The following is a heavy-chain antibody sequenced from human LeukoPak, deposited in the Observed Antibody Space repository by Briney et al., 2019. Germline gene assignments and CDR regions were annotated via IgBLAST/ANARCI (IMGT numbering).Heavy chain of an antibody. D-gene: IGHD3-22*01. CDR2: ISSSGSTI. Sequence: GGSLRLSCAASGFTFSSYEMNWVRQAPGKGLEWVSYISSSGSTIYYADSVKGRFTISRDNAKNSLYLQMNSLRAEDTAVYYCARGYYYDSSGYYGPAFDIWGQGTMVTVSS. CDR3: ARGYYYDSSGYYGPAFDI. J-gene: IGHJ3*02. CDR1: GFTFSSYE. V-gene: IGHV3-48*03.